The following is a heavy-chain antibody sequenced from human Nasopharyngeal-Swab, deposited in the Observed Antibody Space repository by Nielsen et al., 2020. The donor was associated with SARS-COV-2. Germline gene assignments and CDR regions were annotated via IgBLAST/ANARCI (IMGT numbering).Heavy chain of an antibody. CDR1: GFTFSSYA. J-gene: IGHJ6*03. V-gene: IGHV3-30-3*01. D-gene: IGHD6-19*01. CDR2: ISYDGSNK. CDR3: ARGLAVAPYYYYMDV. Sequence: GESLKISRAASGFTFSSYAMHWVRQAPGKGLEWVAVISYDGSNKYYADSVKGRFTISRDNSKNTLYLQMNSLRAEDTAVYYCARGLAVAPYYYYMDVWGKGTTVTVSS.